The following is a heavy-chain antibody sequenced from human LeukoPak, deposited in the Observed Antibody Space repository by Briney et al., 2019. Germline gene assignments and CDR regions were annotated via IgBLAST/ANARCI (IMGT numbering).Heavy chain of an antibody. V-gene: IGHV3-30*04. CDR2: ISYDGSNK. D-gene: IGHD3-10*01. CDR1: GFTFSSYA. CDR3: ARGGVLLWFGELSPVDY. Sequence: PGGSLRLSCAASGFTFSSYAMHWVRQAPGKGLEWVAVISYDGSNKYYADSVKGRFTISRDNSKNTLYLQMNNLRAEDTAVYYCARGGVLLWFGELSPVDYWGQGTLVTVSS. J-gene: IGHJ4*02.